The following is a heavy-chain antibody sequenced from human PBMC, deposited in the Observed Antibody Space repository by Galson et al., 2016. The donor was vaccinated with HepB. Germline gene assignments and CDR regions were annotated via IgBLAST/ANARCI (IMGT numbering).Heavy chain of an antibody. J-gene: IGHJ4*02. V-gene: IGHV3-23*01. D-gene: IGHD4-11*01. Sequence: SLRLSCAASGFSFSNYAMSWVRQVQGKGLECISTISGSDGRTRYADSVKGRFTLSRDNSKDTLSLQMNSLRVDDTAIYYCAKAAHSNLWTTFDSWGQGTQVIVSS. CDR1: GFSFSNYA. CDR2: ISGSDGRT. CDR3: AKAAHSNLWTTFDS.